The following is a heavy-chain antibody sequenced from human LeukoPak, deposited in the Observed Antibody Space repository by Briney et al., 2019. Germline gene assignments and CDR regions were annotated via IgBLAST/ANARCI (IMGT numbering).Heavy chain of an antibody. CDR2: IYYSGST. CDR1: GGSISSNSYY. CDR3: ARNRYYYGSGSYGVPNWFDP. D-gene: IGHD3-10*01. J-gene: IGHJ5*02. Sequence: SETLSLTCTVSGGSISSNSYYWGWIRQPPGKGLDWIGSIYYSGSTYYNPSLKSRVTISVDTSKNQFSLKLSSVTAADTAVYFCARNRYYYGSGSYGVPNWFDPWGQGTLVTVSS. V-gene: IGHV4-39*01.